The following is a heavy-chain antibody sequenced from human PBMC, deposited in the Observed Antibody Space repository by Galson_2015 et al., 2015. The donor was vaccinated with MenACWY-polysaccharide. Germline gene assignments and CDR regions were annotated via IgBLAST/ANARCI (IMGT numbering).Heavy chain of an antibody. J-gene: IGHJ6*02. V-gene: IGHV3-9*01. D-gene: IGHD3-10*01. CDR3: AKDRPLRGLTKYYYGMDV. Sequence: SLRLSCAASGFTFDDFAMHWVRQAPGKGLEWVSSISWDSGSIVYADPVKGRFTIARDDSKNTVFLQMHSLRGEDTAVYYCAKDRPLRGLTKYYYGMDVWGQGTTVIVSS. CDR1: GFTFDDFA. CDR2: ISWDSGSI.